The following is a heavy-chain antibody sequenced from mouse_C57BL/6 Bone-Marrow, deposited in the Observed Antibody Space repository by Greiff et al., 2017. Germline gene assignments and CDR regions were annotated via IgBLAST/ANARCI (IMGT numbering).Heavy chain of an antibody. CDR2: IWGDGST. V-gene: IGHV2-3*01. D-gene: IGHD1-1*01. J-gene: IGHJ3*01. Sequence: VQLVESGPGLVAPSQSLSITCTVSGFSLTSYGVSWVRQPPGKGLEWLGVIWGDGSTNYHSALISRLSISKDNSKSQVFLKLNSLQTDDTATYYCAKITTVVATDWFAYWGQGTLVTVSA. CDR3: AKITTVVATDWFAY. CDR1: GFSLTSYG.